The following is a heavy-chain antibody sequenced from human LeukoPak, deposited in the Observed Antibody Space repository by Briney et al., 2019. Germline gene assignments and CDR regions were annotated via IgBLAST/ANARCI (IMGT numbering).Heavy chain of an antibody. J-gene: IGHJ5*02. V-gene: IGHV4-34*01. CDR3: ARRKGIAAQHAPRRVRFNWFDP. CDR1: GGSFSGYY. D-gene: IGHD6-6*01. Sequence: SETLSLTCAVYGGSFSGYYRSWIRQPPGKGLEWIGEINHSGSTNYNPSLKSRVTISVDTSKNQFSLKLSSVTAADTAVYYCARRKGIAAQHAPRRVRFNWFDPWGQGTLVTVSS. CDR2: INHSGST.